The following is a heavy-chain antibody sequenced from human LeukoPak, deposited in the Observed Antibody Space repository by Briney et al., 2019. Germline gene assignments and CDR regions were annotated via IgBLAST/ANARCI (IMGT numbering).Heavy chain of an antibody. D-gene: IGHD4-17*01. J-gene: IGHJ4*02. V-gene: IGHV4-39*07. CDR1: GGSIGSDNYY. CDR2: IFYTGTT. Sequence: MSSETLSLTCTVSGGSIGSDNYYWDWIRQPPGKGLEFIAGIFYTGTTYYNPSLKSRVTISVDTSKNQFSLKLSSVTAADTAVFYCARAYAGYFDYWGQETLVTVSS. CDR3: ARAYAGYFDY.